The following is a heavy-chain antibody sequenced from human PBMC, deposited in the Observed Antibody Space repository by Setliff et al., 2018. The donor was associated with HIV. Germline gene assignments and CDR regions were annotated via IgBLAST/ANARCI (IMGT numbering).Heavy chain of an antibody. V-gene: IGHV5-51*01. Sequence: GESLKISCKASGYRFSSNWIGWVRQMPGKGLEWMGIIYPYDSNTRYSPSFQGQVTISADKSISTAYLQWSSLKASDTAMYYCARQGEMATMASHYYYMDVWGKGTTVTVSS. CDR3: ARQGEMATMASHYYYMDV. D-gene: IGHD5-12*01. J-gene: IGHJ6*03. CDR1: GYRFSSNW. CDR2: IYPYDSNT.